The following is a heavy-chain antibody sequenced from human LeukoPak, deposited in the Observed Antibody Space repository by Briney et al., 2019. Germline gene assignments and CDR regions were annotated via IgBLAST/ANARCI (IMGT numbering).Heavy chain of an antibody. J-gene: IGHJ3*02. CDR2: IKSKTDGGTT. V-gene: IGHV3-15*01. D-gene: IGHD2-2*01. CDR3: TTDPIVVVPAAINAFDI. Sequence: PGGSLRLSCAASGFTFSSYSMNWVRQAPGKGLEWVGRIKSKTDGGTTDYAAPVKGRFTISRDDSKNTLYLQMNSLKTEDTAVYYCTTDPIVVVPAAINAFDIWGQGTMVTVSS. CDR1: GFTFSSYS.